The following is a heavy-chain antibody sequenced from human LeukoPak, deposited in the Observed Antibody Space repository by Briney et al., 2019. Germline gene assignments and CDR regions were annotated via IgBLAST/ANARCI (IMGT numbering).Heavy chain of an antibody. CDR1: GGSISSGSYY. J-gene: IGHJ4*02. CDR2: IYTSGST. V-gene: IGHV4-61*02. CDR3: ARDYCSGGSCLQTHFDY. Sequence: SQTLSLTCTVSGGSISSGSYYWSWIRQPAGKGLEWIGRIYTSGSTNYNPSLKSRVTISVDTSKNQFSLKLSSVTAADTAVYYCARDYCSGGSCLQTHFDYWGQGTLVTVSS. D-gene: IGHD2-15*01.